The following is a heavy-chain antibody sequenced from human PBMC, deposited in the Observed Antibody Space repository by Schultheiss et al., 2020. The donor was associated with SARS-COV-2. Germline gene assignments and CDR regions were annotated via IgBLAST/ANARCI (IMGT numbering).Heavy chain of an antibody. CDR2: ISYDGSNK. Sequence: GESLKISCAASGFTFSSYGMHWVRQAPGKGLEWVAVISYDGSNKFYADSVKGRFTISRENAKNSLYLQMNSLRAGDTAVYYCARGRHYYGSGATLDIWGQGTMVTVSS. CDR1: GFTFSSYG. J-gene: IGHJ3*02. D-gene: IGHD3-10*01. V-gene: IGHV3-33*05. CDR3: ARGRHYYGSGATLDI.